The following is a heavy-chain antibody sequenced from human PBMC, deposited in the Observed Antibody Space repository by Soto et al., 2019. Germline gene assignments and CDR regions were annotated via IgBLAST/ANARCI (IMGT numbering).Heavy chain of an antibody. CDR2: INPNSGAT. Sequence: GASVKVSCKASGGTFTGYYIHWGRQAPGQGLEWMGWINPNSGATNYALKFQGRVTMTRDTSISAAYMELNSLTSDDTAVYYCARSRLTDYSIDYWGQGTVGTVS. V-gene: IGHV1-2*02. D-gene: IGHD4-4*01. CDR1: GGTFTGYY. J-gene: IGHJ4*02. CDR3: ARSRLTDYSIDY.